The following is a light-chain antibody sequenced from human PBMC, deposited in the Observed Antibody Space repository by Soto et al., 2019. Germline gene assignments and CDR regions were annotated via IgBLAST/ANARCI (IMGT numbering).Light chain of an antibody. CDR3: QQADTFPIT. CDR2: DAS. V-gene: IGKV3-11*01. Sequence: EIVLTQSPATLSLSPVESATLSCRATLSVSSYLAWYQQKPGQAPRLLIYDASSRPTGIPARFSGSGSGTDFTLTISSLEPEDSAIYYCQQADTFPITFGQGTRLEIK. CDR1: LSVSSY. J-gene: IGKJ5*01.